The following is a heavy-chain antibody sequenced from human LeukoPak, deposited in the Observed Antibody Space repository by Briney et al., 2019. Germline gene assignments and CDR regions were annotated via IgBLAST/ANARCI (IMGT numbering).Heavy chain of an antibody. Sequence: GGSLRLSCAASGSTFSSYAMSWVRQAPGKGLEWVSAISGSGGSTYYAESVKGRFTISRDNSKNALYLQMNSLRAEDTAVYYCAKIFMVQEYYFDYWGQGTLVTVSS. D-gene: IGHD3-10*01. V-gene: IGHV3-23*01. CDR3: AKIFMVQEYYFDY. J-gene: IGHJ4*02. CDR1: GSTFSSYA. CDR2: ISGSGGST.